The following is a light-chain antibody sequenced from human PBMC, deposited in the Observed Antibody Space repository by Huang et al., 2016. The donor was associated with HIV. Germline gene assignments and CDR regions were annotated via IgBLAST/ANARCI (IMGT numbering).Light chain of an antibody. Sequence: DIVMTQSPDSLAVSPCERATINCKSSQSLLYSLSNKNYLAWFQQKPGRPPKLLIYWATTRESGVPDRFSGSGSVTDFTLTINNLQAEDVAVYFCLQYYSVPQTFGHGTKVEIK. V-gene: IGKV4-1*01. CDR2: WAT. CDR3: LQYYSVPQT. J-gene: IGKJ1*01. CDR1: QSLLYSLSNKNY.